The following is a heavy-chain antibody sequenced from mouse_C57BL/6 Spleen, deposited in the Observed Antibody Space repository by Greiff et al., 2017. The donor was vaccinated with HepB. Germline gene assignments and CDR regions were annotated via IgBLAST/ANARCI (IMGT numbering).Heavy chain of an antibody. Sequence: EVQLQQSGPELVKPGASVKISCKASGYTFTDYYMNWVKQSHGKSLEWIGDINPNNGGTSYNQKFKGKATLTVDKSSSTAYMELRSLTSEDSAVYYCARWGNTVGDYFDYWGQGTTLTVSS. D-gene: IGHD2-1*01. J-gene: IGHJ2*01. CDR3: ARWGNTVGDYFDY. CDR1: GYTFTDYY. CDR2: INPNNGGT. V-gene: IGHV1-26*01.